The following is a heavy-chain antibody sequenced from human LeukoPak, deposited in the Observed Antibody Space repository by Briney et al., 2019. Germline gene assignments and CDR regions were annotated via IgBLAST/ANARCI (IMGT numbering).Heavy chain of an antibody. CDR2: IYYSGST. D-gene: IGHD2/OR15-2a*01. J-gene: IGHJ6*03. V-gene: IGHV4-59*01. CDR3: ARWYCSSTTCYHMGV. CDR1: GGSINSYY. Sequence: PSETLSLTCTVSGGSINSYYWSWIRQPPGKGLEYIGHIYYSGSTDYNPSPKSRVTISVDTSKNQFSLNLSSVTAADTAVYYCARWYCSSTTCYHMGVWGKGTTVTVSS.